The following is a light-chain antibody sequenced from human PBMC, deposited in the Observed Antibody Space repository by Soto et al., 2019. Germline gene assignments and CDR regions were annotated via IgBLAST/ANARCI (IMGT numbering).Light chain of an antibody. CDR3: QQSYSRVT. Sequence: DIQMTQSPSSLSASVVDGVTITCRASQSISSYVSWYQQKPGKAPKLLIYAASRLQSGVPSRFSGSRSGTDFTLTISSLQPEDFATYYCQQSYSRVTFGQGTKVDI. CDR1: QSISSY. CDR2: AAS. V-gene: IGKV1-39*01. J-gene: IGKJ1*01.